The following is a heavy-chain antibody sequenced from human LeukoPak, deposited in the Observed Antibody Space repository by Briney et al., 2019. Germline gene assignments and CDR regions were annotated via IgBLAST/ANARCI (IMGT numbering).Heavy chain of an antibody. CDR3: ARVPRVSGELLGSGDY. CDR2: ISAYNGNT. V-gene: IGHV1-18*01. D-gene: IGHD1-26*01. J-gene: IGHJ4*02. Sequence: GASVKVSCKASGYTFTNYAISWVRQAPGQGLEWVGWISAYNGNTNYAQKLQGRVTMTTDTSTSTAYMELRSLRSDDTAVYYCARVPRVSGELLGSGDYWGQGTLVTVSS. CDR1: GYTFTNYA.